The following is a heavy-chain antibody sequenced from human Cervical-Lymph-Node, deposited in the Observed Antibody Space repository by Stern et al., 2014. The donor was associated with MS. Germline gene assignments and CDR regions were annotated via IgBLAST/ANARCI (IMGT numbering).Heavy chain of an antibody. D-gene: IGHD2-21*02. CDR1: GFTFSDHY. Sequence: EVQLVESGGGLVQPGGSLRLSCAASGFTFSDHYMDWVRQAPGKGLEWVGRTRNKANSYTTEYAASVKGRFTISRDDSKNSLYLQMNSLKTEDTAVCYCALGGLLYFDYWGQGTLVTVSS. CDR3: ALGGLLYFDY. CDR2: TRNKANSYTT. V-gene: IGHV3-72*01. J-gene: IGHJ4*02.